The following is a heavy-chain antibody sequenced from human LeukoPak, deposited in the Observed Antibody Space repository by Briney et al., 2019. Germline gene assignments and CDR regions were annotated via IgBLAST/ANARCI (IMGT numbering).Heavy chain of an antibody. CDR3: AKDQDVYGSGSYEGAAFDI. CDR1: GFTVSSNY. Sequence: SGGSLRLSCAASGFTVSSNYMSWVRQAPGKGLEWVSVIYSGGSTYYADSVKGRFTISRDNSKNTLYLQMNSLRGEDTAVYYCAKDQDVYGSGSYEGAAFDIWGQGTMVTVSS. CDR2: IYSGGST. V-gene: IGHV3-53*01. D-gene: IGHD3-10*01. J-gene: IGHJ3*02.